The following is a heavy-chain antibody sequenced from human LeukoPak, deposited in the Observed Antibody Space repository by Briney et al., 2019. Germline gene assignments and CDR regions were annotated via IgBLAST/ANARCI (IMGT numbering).Heavy chain of an antibody. CDR2: INPNSGGT. CDR3: ARDGSGYSSGWYFHDY. D-gene: IGHD6-19*01. J-gene: IGHJ4*02. Sequence: ASVKVSCKASGYTFTGYYMHWVRQAPGQGLEWVGRINPNSGGTNYAQKFQGRVTMTRDTSISTAYMELSRLRSDDTAVYYCARDGSGYSSGWYFHDYWGQGTLVTVSS. CDR1: GYTFTGYY. V-gene: IGHV1-2*06.